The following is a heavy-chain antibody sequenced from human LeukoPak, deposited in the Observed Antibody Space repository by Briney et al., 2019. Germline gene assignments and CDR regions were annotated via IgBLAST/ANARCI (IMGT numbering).Heavy chain of an antibody. Sequence: SETLSLTCTVSGYSISNGYYWDWIRQPPVRGLEWIGNIYRSGSTSYNPSLKSRVTISVDTSKNQFSLKVSSVTAADTAVYYCARRHSSGWFYYWGQGTLVTVSS. V-gene: IGHV4-38-2*02. J-gene: IGHJ4*02. CDR3: ARRHSSGWFYY. D-gene: IGHD6-19*01. CDR2: IYRSGST. CDR1: GYSISNGYY.